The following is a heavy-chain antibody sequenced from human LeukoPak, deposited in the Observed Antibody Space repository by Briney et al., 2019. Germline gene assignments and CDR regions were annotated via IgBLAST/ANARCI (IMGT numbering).Heavy chain of an antibody. CDR2: IVPILGIT. Sequence: SVKVSCKASGGTFSSYAISWVRQAPGQGLEWMGRIVPILGITDYAQKFQGRVTITSDTSTSIVYMQMSSLRSEDTAVYYCARITHYYDSSAYNDAFDIWGQGTMVTVSS. CDR1: GGTFSSYA. CDR3: ARITHYYDSSAYNDAFDI. V-gene: IGHV1-69*04. D-gene: IGHD3-22*01. J-gene: IGHJ3*02.